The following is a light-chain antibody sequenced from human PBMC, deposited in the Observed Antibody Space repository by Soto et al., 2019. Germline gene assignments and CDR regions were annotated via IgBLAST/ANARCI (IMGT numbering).Light chain of an antibody. CDR1: SSDVGAYNY. CDR2: EVS. CDR3: SSYTSISTWV. V-gene: IGLV2-14*01. J-gene: IGLJ3*02. Sequence: QSALTQPASVSGSPGQSITISCTGTSSDVGAYNYVSWYQQHPGKAPKLMIYEVSNRPSGVSNRFSGSKSGNTAYLTISGLQAEDEADYYCSSYTSISTWVFGGGTKLTVL.